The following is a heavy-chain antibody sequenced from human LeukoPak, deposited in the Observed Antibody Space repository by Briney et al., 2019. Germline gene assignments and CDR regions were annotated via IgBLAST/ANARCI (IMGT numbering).Heavy chain of an antibody. CDR3: AREYYDSREAFDY. CDR2: MNPNSGNT. CDR1: GYTFTSYD. J-gene: IGHJ4*02. V-gene: IGHV1-8*01. D-gene: IGHD3-22*01. Sequence: ASVKVSCKASGYTFTSYDINWVRQATGQGLEWMGWMNPNSGNTGYAQKFQGRVTMTRNTSISTAYMELSSLRSEDTAVSYCAREYYDSREAFDYWGQGTLVTVSS.